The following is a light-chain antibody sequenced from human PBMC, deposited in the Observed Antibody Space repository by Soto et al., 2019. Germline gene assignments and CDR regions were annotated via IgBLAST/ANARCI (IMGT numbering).Light chain of an antibody. CDR3: QQYGSSPGS. V-gene: IGKV3-20*01. J-gene: IGKJ1*01. CDR2: GAS. Sequence: EIVLTQSPGTLSLSPGERVTLSCRASQSVSRSYLAWYQQKPSQAPRLLIYGASSRATGIPDRFSGRGSGTDFTLTISRLEPEDFAVYYCQQYGSSPGSFGQGTKVDNK. CDR1: QSVSRSY.